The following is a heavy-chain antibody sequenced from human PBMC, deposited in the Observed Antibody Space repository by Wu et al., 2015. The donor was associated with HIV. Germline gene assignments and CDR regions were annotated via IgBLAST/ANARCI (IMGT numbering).Heavy chain of an antibody. CDR2: INPNNGAT. D-gene: IGHD1-20*01. Sequence: QVQLVQSGAEVEKPGASVKVSCKTSGYSFNGYYLHWVRQAPGHGLEWLGYINPNNGATNYGQSFQGRVTMTTDTSISTGYMELSRLRSDDTAVYYCARDPMGYNWNGYYYMDVWGKGTTVTVSS. J-gene: IGHJ6*03. CDR1: GYSFNGYY. CDR3: ARDPMGYNWNGYYYMDV. V-gene: IGHV1-2*02.